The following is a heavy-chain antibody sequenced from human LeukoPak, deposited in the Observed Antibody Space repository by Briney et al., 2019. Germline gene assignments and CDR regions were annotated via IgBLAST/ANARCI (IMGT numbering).Heavy chain of an antibody. J-gene: IGHJ4*02. V-gene: IGHV4-30-2*01. CDR1: GGSISSGGYS. CDR2: IYHSGST. Sequence: SETLSLTCAVSGGSISSGGYSWSWIRQPPGKGLEWIGYIYHSGSTYYNPSLKSRVTISVDRSKNQFSLKLSSVTAADTAVYYCARGRVTYYDFWSGYPYFDYWGQGTLVTVSS. D-gene: IGHD3-3*01. CDR3: ARGRVTYYDFWSGYPYFDY.